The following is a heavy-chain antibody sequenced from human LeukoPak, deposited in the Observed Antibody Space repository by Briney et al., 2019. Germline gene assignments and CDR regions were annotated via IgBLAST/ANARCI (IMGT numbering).Heavy chain of an antibody. Sequence: SETLSLTCTVSGDSITRSNYYWGWIRQPPGKGLEWIGRMYYSGSTYHNPSLKSRVTISVDTSRNQFSLNLSSVTAADTAVYYCARHHFGGIYNAFDIWGQGTMATVSS. J-gene: IGHJ3*02. CDR1: GDSITRSNYY. CDR2: MYYSGST. D-gene: IGHD4-23*01. V-gene: IGHV4-39*01. CDR3: ARHHFGGIYNAFDI.